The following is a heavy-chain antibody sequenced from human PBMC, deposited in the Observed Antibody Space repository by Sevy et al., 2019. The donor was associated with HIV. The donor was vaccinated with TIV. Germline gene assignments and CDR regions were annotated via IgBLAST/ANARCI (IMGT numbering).Heavy chain of an antibody. Sequence: GGSLRLSCAASGFTFTNFWMSWVRQAPGKGLELVANVNNDGSGQKYADSVKGRFIISRDNAKNSLYLQMNSLRTEDTAVYYCARNSGNWGQGTLVTVSS. CDR3: ARNSGN. J-gene: IGHJ4*02. CDR1: GFTFTNFW. V-gene: IGHV3-7*01. D-gene: IGHD6-19*01. CDR2: VNNDGSGQ.